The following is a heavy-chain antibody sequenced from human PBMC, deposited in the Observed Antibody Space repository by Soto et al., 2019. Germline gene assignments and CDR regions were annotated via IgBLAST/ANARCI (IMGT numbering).Heavy chain of an antibody. Sequence: SAISGSGGSTYYADSVKGRFTISRDNSKNTLYLQMNSLRAEDTAVYYFSFYNVVSSHRYSHYF. J-gene: IGHJ4*01. D-gene: IGHD2-21*01. V-gene: IGHV3-23*01. CDR2: ISGSGGST. CDR3: SFYNVVSSHRYSHYF.